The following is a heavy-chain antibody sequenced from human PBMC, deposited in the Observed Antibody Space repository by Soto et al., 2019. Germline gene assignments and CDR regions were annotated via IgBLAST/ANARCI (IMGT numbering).Heavy chain of an antibody. D-gene: IGHD6-19*01. CDR1: GFTFSNYY. CDR3: ARAYSSGWEFDY. V-gene: IGHV3-11*01. CDR2: ISSTGRTI. J-gene: IGHJ4*02. Sequence: GGSLRLSCGASGFTFSNYYMSWIRQAPGKGLEWVSYISSTGRTIYYADSVKGRFTVSRDNAQNSLSLKLNSLRVEYTAVYYWARAYSSGWEFDYWGQGTQVTVSS.